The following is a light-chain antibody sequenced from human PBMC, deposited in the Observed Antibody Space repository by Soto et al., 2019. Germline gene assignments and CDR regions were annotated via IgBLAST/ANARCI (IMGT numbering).Light chain of an antibody. CDR1: SSVVGGYNY. V-gene: IGLV2-11*01. CDR2: DVS. Sequence: QSVLTQPRSVSGSPGQSVTIPCTGTSSVVGGYNYVSWYQRHAGKGPKLIIYDVSERPSGVPDRFSASKSGNTASLTISGLQAEDEADYYCSSYAGNYVYVFGSGTKGTVL. CDR3: SSYAGNYVYV. J-gene: IGLJ1*01.